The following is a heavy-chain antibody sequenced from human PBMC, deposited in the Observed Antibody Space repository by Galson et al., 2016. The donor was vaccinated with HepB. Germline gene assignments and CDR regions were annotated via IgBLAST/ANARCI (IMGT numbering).Heavy chain of an antibody. D-gene: IGHD3-22*01. J-gene: IGHJ4*02. CDR2: IYYSGST. CDR3: ARYYYDSDNYPPGY. Sequence: SETLSLTCTVSGGSISSSSHYWGWIRQPPGKGLEWIGSIYYSGSTSYNPSLKSRVTISVDTSKNQFSLKLSSVTAADTAVHYCARYYYDSDNYPPGYWGQGTLVTVSS. V-gene: IGHV4-39*01. CDR1: GGSISSSSHY.